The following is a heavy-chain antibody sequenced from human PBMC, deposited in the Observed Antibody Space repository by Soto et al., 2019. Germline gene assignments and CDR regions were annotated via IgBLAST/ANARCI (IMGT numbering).Heavy chain of an antibody. J-gene: IGHJ4*02. V-gene: IGHV1-8*01. CDR2: MNPNSGNT. D-gene: IGHD6-19*01. CDR1: GYTFTSYD. Sequence: ASVKLSCKASGYTFTSYDINWVRQATGQGLEWMGWMNPNSGNTGYAQKFQGRVTMTRNTSISTAYMELSSLRSEDTAVYYCARGRIAVADFDYWGQGTLVTVSS. CDR3: ARGRIAVADFDY.